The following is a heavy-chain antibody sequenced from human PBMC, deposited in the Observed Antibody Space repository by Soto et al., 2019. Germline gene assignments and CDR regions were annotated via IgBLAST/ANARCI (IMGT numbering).Heavy chain of an antibody. CDR3: ARDSDYIDY. CDR2: ISSSGSTI. V-gene: IGHV3-48*03. J-gene: IGHJ4*02. Sequence: LRLSCAASGCTFSSYEMNWVRQAPGKGLEWVSYISSSGSTIYYADSVKGRFTISRDNAKNSLYLQMNSLRAEDTAVYYCARDSDYIDYWGQGTLVTVSS. D-gene: IGHD3-10*01. CDR1: GCTFSSYE.